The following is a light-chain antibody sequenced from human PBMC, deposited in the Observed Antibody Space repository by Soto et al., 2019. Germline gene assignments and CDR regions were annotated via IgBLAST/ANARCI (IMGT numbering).Light chain of an antibody. CDR1: QTVDNY. Sequence: DIQMTQSPSSLSASVGDRVTITCRTSQTVDNYLNWYQQKPGKAPKLLIYGVSHLETGVPSRFTGSGSGTYFTFTISSLQPEDIATYYCQQYQSLPLSFGAGTKVDI. CDR2: GVS. J-gene: IGKJ4*01. V-gene: IGKV1-33*01. CDR3: QQYQSLPLS.